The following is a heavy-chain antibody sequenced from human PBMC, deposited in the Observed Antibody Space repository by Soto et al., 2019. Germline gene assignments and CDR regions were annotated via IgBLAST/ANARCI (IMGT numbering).Heavy chain of an antibody. V-gene: IGHV1-2*04. CDR3: ARDGGSYLKSTNYYYYYGMDV. CDR2: INPNSGGT. Sequence: GASVKVSCKASGYTFTSHAIHWVRQAPGQGLEWMGWINPNSGGTNYAQKFQGWVTMTRDTSISTAYMELSRLRSDDTAVYYCARDGGSYLKSTNYYYYYGMDVWGQGTTVTVSS. CDR1: GYTFTSHA. D-gene: IGHD1-26*01. J-gene: IGHJ6*02.